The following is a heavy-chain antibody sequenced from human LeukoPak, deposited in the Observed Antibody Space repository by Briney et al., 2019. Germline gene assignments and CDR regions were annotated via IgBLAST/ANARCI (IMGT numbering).Heavy chain of an antibody. CDR3: AKDLSYGDYGAFFDY. J-gene: IGHJ4*02. V-gene: IGHV3-30*02. D-gene: IGHD4-17*01. CDR1: GFIFSSYG. CDR2: IRYDGTNK. Sequence: GGSLRLSCAASGFIFSSYGMHWVRQAPGKGLEWVAFIRYDGTNKYYADSVKGRFTISRDNSKNTLYLQMNSLRAEDTAVYYCAKDLSYGDYGAFFDYWGQGTLVTVSS.